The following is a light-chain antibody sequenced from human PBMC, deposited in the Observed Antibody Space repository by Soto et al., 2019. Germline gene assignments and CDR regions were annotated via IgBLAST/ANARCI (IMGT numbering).Light chain of an antibody. V-gene: IGKV3-11*01. J-gene: IGKJ3*01. CDR3: QQRSNLPFT. CDR1: QSVSSY. CDR2: AAS. Sequence: EIVLTQSPATLSLSPGERATLSCRASQSVSSYLAWYQQKPGQAPRLLIYAASNRATGIPARFSGSGSRTDFTLTISSLEPEDFAIYYCQQRSNLPFTFGPGTKVDVK.